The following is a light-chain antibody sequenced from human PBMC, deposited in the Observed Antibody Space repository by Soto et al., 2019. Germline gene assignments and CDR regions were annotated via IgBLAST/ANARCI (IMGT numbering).Light chain of an antibody. Sequence: DIQMTQSPSTLSGSVGDRVTITCRASQTISSWLAWYQQKPGKAPKLLIYKASTLKSGVPSRFSGSGSGTDFTLTINRLQPDDFATYYCQHYNSFPWTFGQGTKVDIK. V-gene: IGKV1-5*03. J-gene: IGKJ1*01. CDR3: QHYNSFPWT. CDR1: QTISSW. CDR2: KAS.